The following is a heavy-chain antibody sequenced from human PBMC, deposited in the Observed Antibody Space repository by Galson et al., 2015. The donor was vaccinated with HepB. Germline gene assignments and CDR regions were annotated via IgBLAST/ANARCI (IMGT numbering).Heavy chain of an antibody. J-gene: IGHJ4*02. CDR2: IRTETYGGTT. D-gene: IGHD3-10*01. V-gene: IGHV3-49*04. CDR1: GFTFGDYA. Sequence: SLRLSCASSGFTFGDYAMNWVRQAPWKGLEWVAFIRTETYGGTTEYAQSVKGRFTIFRDDSNSIAYLQMNSLKIADTAVYYCTRDLGYYYGSGSDYWGQGTLVTVSS. CDR3: TRDLGYYYGSGSDY.